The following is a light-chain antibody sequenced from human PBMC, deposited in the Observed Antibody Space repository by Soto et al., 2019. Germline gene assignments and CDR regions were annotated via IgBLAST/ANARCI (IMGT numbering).Light chain of an antibody. V-gene: IGKV1-39*01. CDR3: QHSLSAPFT. J-gene: IGKJ3*01. CDR1: QIIRNH. Sequence: DIPMTQSPSSLSASVGDRVTITCRASQIIRNHLNWYQHTPGKAPKVLIYAASTLQCGVPSRFSSSGSGTYFTLTINRLKPEEFATSCCQHSLSAPFTFGPGTKVDL. CDR2: AAS.